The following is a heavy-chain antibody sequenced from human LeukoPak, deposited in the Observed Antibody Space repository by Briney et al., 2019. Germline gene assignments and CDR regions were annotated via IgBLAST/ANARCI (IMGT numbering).Heavy chain of an antibody. CDR1: GGSISSYY. V-gene: IGHV4-59*08. Sequence: PSETLSLTCTVSGGSISSYYWSWIRQPPGKGLEWIGYIYYSGSTNYNPSLKSRVTISVDTSKNQFSLKLSSVTAADTAVYYCARHGARLSYNWFDPWGQGTLVTVSS. D-gene: IGHD3-16*01. CDR3: ARHGARLSYNWFDP. CDR2: IYYSGST. J-gene: IGHJ5*02.